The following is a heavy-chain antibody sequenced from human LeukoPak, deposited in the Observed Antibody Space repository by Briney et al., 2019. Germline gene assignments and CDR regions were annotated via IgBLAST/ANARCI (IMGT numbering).Heavy chain of an antibody. CDR2: INPKSGGT. CDR3: ARVPGRDYYFYYYMDV. CDR1: GYTFTGYF. J-gene: IGHJ6*03. V-gene: IGHV1-2*02. D-gene: IGHD1-14*01. Sequence: ASVKVSCKASGYTFTGYFMHWVRQAPGQGLEWMGWINPKSGGTNYAQNFQGRDTLTRDTSISTAYMELRSLRSDDTAIYYCARVPGRDYYFYYYMDVWGKGTTVTVSS.